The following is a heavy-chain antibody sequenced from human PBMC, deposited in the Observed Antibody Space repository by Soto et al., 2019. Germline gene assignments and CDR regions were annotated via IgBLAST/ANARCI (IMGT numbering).Heavy chain of an antibody. Sequence: GGSLRLSXAASGFTFGDYWMHWVRQPPGKGPEWVSRMTGDGRTTQYADSVKGRFTASRDNAKSALYLQMNSLRAEDTAVYYCATAEVDYWGPGTLVTVSS. CDR2: MTGDGRTT. V-gene: IGHV3-74*03. CDR1: GFTFGDYW. CDR3: ATAEVDY. J-gene: IGHJ4*02.